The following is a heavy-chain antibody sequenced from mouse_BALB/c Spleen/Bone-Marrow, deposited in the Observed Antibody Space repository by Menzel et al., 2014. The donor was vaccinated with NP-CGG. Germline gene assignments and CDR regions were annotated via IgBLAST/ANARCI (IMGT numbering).Heavy chain of an antibody. CDR3: AREAMDY. V-gene: IGHV3-6*02. Sequence: FPGNKLEWMGYISYDGSNDYNPSLKNRISITRDTSKNQFFLKLNSVTTEDTATYYCAREAMDYWGQGTSVTVSS. CDR2: ISYDGSN. J-gene: IGHJ4*01.